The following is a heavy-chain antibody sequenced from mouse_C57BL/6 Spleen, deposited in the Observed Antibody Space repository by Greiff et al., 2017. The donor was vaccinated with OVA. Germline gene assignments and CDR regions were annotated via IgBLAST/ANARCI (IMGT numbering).Heavy chain of an antibody. Sequence: EVQGVESGGDLVKPGGSLKLSCAASGFTFSSYGMSWVRQTPDKRLEWVATISSGGSYTYYPDSVQGRFTISRDNAKNTLYLQMSRLKSEDTAMYYCARSGNQYFDVWGTGTTVTVSS. D-gene: IGHD4-1*01. V-gene: IGHV5-6*01. CDR2: ISSGGSYT. CDR3: ARSGNQYFDV. CDR1: GFTFSSYG. J-gene: IGHJ1*03.